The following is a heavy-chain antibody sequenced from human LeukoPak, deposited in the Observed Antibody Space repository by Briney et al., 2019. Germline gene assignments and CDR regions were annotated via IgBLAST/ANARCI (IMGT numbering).Heavy chain of an antibody. D-gene: IGHD3-10*01. V-gene: IGHV4-34*01. CDR1: GGSFSGYY. CDR2: INHSGST. Sequence: KPSETLSLTCAVYGGSFSGYYWSWIRQPPGKGLEWIGEINHSGSTNYNPSLKSRVTISVDTSKNQFSLKLSSVTAADTAVYYCARMRRTYYYGSGSHLTMDVWGQGTTVTVSS. J-gene: IGHJ6*02. CDR3: ARMRRTYYYGSGSHLTMDV.